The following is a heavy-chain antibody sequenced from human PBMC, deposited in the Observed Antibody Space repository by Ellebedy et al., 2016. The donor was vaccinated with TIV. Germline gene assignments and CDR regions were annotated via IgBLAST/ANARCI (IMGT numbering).Heavy chain of an antibody. CDR3: AREIAVTGTWYFDL. J-gene: IGHJ2*01. V-gene: IGHV3-13*01. D-gene: IGHD6-19*01. Sequence: GESLKISXAASGFTCSSHDMHWVRQAAGKSLEWVSAIDTTGGTYHAAAVKGRFTISRESAKNSLYLQMNSLTIGDTAVYYCAREIAVTGTWYFDLWGRGTLVTVPS. CDR2: IDTTGGT. CDR1: GFTCSSHD.